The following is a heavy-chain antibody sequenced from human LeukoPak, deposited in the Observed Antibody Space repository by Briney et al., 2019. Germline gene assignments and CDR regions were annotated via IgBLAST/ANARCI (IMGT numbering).Heavy chain of an antibody. D-gene: IGHD1-26*01. CDR1: GFTLSGHS. V-gene: IGHV3-21*01. J-gene: IGHJ4*02. Sequence: GGSLRLSCAATGFTLSGHSMNWVRQAPGKGLDWVSSISPTSAYIYYQDSVKGRFTISRDDAKNSLYLEMDSLRAEDTAVYYCARGATYAYYQDYWGQGTLVTVSS. CDR3: ARGATYAYYQDY. CDR2: ISPTSAYI.